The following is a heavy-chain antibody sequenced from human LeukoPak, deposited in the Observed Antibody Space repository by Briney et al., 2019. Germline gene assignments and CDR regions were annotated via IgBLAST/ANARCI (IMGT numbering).Heavy chain of an antibody. CDR1: GFTFSSYA. V-gene: IGHV3-23*01. CDR3: AKGGGGTRGAFDI. D-gene: IGHD2-15*01. CDR2: ISDSGGST. Sequence: GGSLRLSCAASGFTFSSYAMSCVRQAPGKGLEWVSGISDSGGSTDYADSVKGRFTISRDNSKNTLYLHMNSLRAEDTAIYYCAKGGGGTRGAFDIWGQGTMVTVSS. J-gene: IGHJ3*02.